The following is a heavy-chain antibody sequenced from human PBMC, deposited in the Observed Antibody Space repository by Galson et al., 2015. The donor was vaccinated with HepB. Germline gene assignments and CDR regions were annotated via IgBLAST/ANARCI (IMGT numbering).Heavy chain of an antibody. J-gene: IGHJ4*02. D-gene: IGHD5-24*01. V-gene: IGHV1-8*01. Sequence: SVKVSCKASGHSFASYDFNWVRQAPGQGLEWMGWMNPDTGDTGYAQKFKDRVTMTKNPSISTAYMELSSLRSDDTAVYYCARAEGNDDNYRETWGQGSLVIVSS. CDR2: MNPDTGDT. CDR1: GHSFASYD. CDR3: ARAEGNDDNYRET.